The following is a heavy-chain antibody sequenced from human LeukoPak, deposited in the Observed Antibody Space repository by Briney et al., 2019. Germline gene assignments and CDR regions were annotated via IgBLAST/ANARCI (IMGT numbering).Heavy chain of an antibody. CDR3: AREGGDTAKVPYGYYFDY. J-gene: IGHJ4*02. Sequence: SQTLSLTCTVYGGSISSGSYYWRWIRQPAGKGLEWIVRIYTSGSTNYNPSLKSRVTISVDTSKNQFSLKLSPVTAANTGVYYCAREGGDTAKVPYGYYFDYWGQGTLVTVPS. D-gene: IGHD5-18*01. V-gene: IGHV4-61*02. CDR1: GGSISSGSYY. CDR2: IYTSGST.